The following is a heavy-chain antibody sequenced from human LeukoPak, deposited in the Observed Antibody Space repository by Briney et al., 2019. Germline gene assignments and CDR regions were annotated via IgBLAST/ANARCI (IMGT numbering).Heavy chain of an antibody. CDR3: ARDFSDYYDSSATADY. CDR2: IIPILDIA. CDR1: GGTFSSYA. J-gene: IGHJ4*02. D-gene: IGHD3-22*01. V-gene: IGHV1-69*04. Sequence: SVKVSCKASGGTFSSYAISWVRQAPGQGLEWMGRIIPILDIANYAQKFQGRVTITAVKSTSTAYMELSSLRSEDTAVYYCARDFSDYYDSSATADYWGQGTLVTVSS.